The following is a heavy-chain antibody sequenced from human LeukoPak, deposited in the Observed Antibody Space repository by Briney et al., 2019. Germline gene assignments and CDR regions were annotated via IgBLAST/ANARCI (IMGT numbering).Heavy chain of an antibody. CDR1: GYTFTNYY. V-gene: IGHV1-46*01. D-gene: IGHD4-17*01. CDR3: ARDSTVTTFRGCVDP. CDR2: INPSGGST. J-gene: IGHJ5*02. Sequence: GASVKVSCKASGYTFTNYYVHWVRQAPGQGREWMGVINPSGGSTNYAQRFQGRATMTRDTSTSTVYMELSSLRSEDTAVYYCARDSTVTTFRGCVDPWGQGTLVTVSS.